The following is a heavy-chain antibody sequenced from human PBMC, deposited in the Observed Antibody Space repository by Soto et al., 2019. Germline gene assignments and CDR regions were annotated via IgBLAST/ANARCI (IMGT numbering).Heavy chain of an antibody. J-gene: IGHJ6*02. CDR2: ISSSGNTI. D-gene: IGHD1-1*01. V-gene: IGHV3-48*03. CDR3: ARAPKAATPHYGMDV. CDR1: GFTFSSYE. Sequence: PVGSLRLSCAASGFTFSSYEMNWVRQAPGKGLEWVSYISSSGNTIYYADSVKGRFAVSRDNAKNSLYLQMNSLRAEDTAVYYCARAPKAATPHYGMDVWGQGTTVT.